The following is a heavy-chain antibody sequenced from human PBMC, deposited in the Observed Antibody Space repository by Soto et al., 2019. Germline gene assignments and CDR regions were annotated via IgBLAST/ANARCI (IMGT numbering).Heavy chain of an antibody. CDR2: IYYSGST. Sequence: SETLSLTCTVSGGSISSYYWSWIRQPPGKGLEWIGYIYYSGSTNYNPSLKSRVTISVDTSKNQFSLKLSSVTAADTAVYYCASSCSYCTNGVSLSGYFDIWGQGTMVTVSS. V-gene: IGHV4-59*01. CDR3: ASSCSYCTNGVSLSGYFDI. J-gene: IGHJ3*02. CDR1: GGSISSYY. D-gene: IGHD2-8*01.